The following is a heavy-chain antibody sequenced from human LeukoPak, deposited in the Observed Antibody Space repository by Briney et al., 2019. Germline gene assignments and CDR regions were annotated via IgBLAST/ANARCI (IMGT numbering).Heavy chain of an antibody. CDR2: IYYSGST. CDR1: GGSISSYY. V-gene: IGHV4-59*12. CDR3: ARGKWELLSHYWCFDL. Sequence: PSETLSLTCAVSGGSISSYYWSWIRQPPGKGLEWIGYIYYSGSTNYNPSLKSRVTISVDTSKNQFSLKLSSVTPEDTAVYYCARGKWELLSHYWCFDLWGRGTLVTVSS. J-gene: IGHJ2*01. D-gene: IGHD1-26*01.